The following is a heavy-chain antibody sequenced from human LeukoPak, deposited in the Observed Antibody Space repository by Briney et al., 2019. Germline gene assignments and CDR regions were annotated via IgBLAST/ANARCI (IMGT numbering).Heavy chain of an antibody. CDR1: GGSISSGGYY. V-gene: IGHV4-30-2*01. J-gene: IGHJ6*03. CDR2: IYHSGST. CDR3: ARDQVMVPYYMDV. D-gene: IGHD3-10*01. Sequence: SQTLSLTCTVSGGSISSGGYYWSWIRQPPGKGLEWIGYIYHSGSTYYNPSLKSRVTISVDRSKNQFSLKLSSVTAADTAVYYCARDQVMVPYYMDVRGKGTTVTVSS.